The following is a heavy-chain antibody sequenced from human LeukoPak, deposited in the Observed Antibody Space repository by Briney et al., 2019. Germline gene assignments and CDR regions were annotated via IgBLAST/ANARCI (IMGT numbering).Heavy chain of an antibody. CDR3: ARGRPPATYGSGSYPYYYYGMDV. D-gene: IGHD3-10*01. Sequence: SETLSLTCPVSGGSISSYYWSWIRQPPGKGLEWIGYIYYSGSTNYNPSLKSRVTISVDTSKNQFSLKLSSVTAADTAVYYCARGRPPATYGSGSYPYYYYGMDVWGQGTTVTVSS. V-gene: IGHV4-59*08. CDR1: GGSISSYY. J-gene: IGHJ6*02. CDR2: IYYSGST.